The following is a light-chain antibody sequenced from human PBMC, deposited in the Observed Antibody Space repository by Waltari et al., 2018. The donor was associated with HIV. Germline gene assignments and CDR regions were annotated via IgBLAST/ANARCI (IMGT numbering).Light chain of an antibody. CDR1: PSAVGRYTL. CDR2: EVS. J-gene: IGLJ2*01. V-gene: IGLV2-23*02. Sequence: SALTQPAPVSPSPGQSISTSCTRTPSAVGRYTLVSWYQQNPGKAPKLMIYEVSKRPSGVSNRFSGSKSGNTASLTISGLQAEDEAAYYCCSYAGSSTLVFGGGTKLTVL. CDR3: CSYAGSSTLV.